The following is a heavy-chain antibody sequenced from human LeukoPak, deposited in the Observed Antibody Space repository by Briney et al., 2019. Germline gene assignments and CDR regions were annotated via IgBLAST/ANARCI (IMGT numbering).Heavy chain of an antibody. D-gene: IGHD3-10*01. CDR2: ISSSSSYI. Sequence: PGGSLRLSCAASGFTFSSYSMNWVRQAPGKGLEWVSSISSSSSYIYYADSVKGRFTISRDNAKNSLYLQMNSLRAEDTAVYYCARGPSYGPYYFDSWGQGTLVTVSS. V-gene: IGHV3-21*04. CDR1: GFTFSSYS. CDR3: ARGPSYGPYYFDS. J-gene: IGHJ4*02.